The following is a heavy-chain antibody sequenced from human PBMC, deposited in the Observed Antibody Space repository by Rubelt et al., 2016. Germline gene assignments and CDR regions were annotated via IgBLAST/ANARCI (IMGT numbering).Heavy chain of an antibody. Sequence: EWIGEINHSGSTNYNPSLKSRVTISVDTSKNQFSLKLSSVTAADTAVYYCARSPRIQLWLKYYFDYWGQGTLVTVSS. D-gene: IGHD5-18*01. CDR3: ARSPRIQLWLKYYFDY. J-gene: IGHJ4*02. V-gene: IGHV4-34*01. CDR2: INHSGST.